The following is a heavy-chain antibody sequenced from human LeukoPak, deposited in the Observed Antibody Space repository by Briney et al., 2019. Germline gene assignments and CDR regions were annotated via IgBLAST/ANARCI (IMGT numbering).Heavy chain of an antibody. CDR3: AKDYRAAARGFFDY. CDR1: GFTFDDYA. J-gene: IGHJ4*02. D-gene: IGHD6-6*01. Sequence: GGSLRLSCAASGFTFDDYAMHWVRQAPGKGLEWVSGISWNSGGIGYADSVKGRFTISRDNAKNSLYLQMNSLRAEDTALYYCAKDYRAAARGFFDYWGQGTLVTVSS. V-gene: IGHV3-9*01. CDR2: ISWNSGGI.